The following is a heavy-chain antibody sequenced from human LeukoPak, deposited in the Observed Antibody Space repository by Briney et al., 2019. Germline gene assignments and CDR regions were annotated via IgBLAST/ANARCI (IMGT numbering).Heavy chain of an antibody. CDR2: INPNSGGT. V-gene: IGHV1-2*02. D-gene: IGHD3-22*01. J-gene: IGHJ4*02. CDR1: GYTFTGYY. Sequence: ASVTVSCKASGYTFTGYYMHWVRQAPGQGLEWMGWINPNSGGTNYAQKFQGRVTMTRDTSISTAYMELSRPRSDDTAVYYCARDKYYYDSSGPAPFDYWGQGTLVTVSS. CDR3: ARDKYYYDSSGPAPFDY.